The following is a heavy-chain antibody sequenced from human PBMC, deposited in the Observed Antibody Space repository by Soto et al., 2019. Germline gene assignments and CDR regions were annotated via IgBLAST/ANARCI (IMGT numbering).Heavy chain of an antibody. V-gene: IGHV3-7*01. CDR3: ARDRQWLAI. J-gene: IGHJ3*02. CDR1: GFTFSSYW. CDR2: IKQDGSEK. D-gene: IGHD6-19*01. Sequence: GGSPRLSCAGSGFTFSSYWMSWVRQAPGKGLGWVANIKQDGSEKYYVDSVKGRFTISRDNAKNSLYLQMNSLRAEDTAVYYCARDRQWLAIWGQGTMVTVSS.